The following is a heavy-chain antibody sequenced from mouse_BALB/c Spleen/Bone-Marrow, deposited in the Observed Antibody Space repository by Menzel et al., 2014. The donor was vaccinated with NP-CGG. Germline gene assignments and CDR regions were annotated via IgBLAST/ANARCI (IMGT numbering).Heavy chain of an antibody. Sequence: QVHVKQSGPELVKPGASVRISCKASGYAFSNSWMNWVKQRPKQGLEWIGRIYPGDGDTYYNGKFKGKATLTADKSSSTAYMQLSSLTSVDSAVYFCARSDGYRALDYWGQGTSVTVSS. CDR2: IYPGDGDT. J-gene: IGHJ4*01. V-gene: IGHV1-82*01. D-gene: IGHD2-3*01. CDR1: GYAFSNSW. CDR3: ARSDGYRALDY.